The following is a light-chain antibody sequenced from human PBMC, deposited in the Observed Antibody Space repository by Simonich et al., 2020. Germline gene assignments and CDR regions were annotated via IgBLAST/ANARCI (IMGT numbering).Light chain of an antibody. CDR3: QQYGSSPWT. CDR1: QSVSSSY. CDR2: DAS. V-gene: IGKV3D-20*01. J-gene: IGKJ1*01. Sequence: EIVLTQSPGTLSLSPGERATLSGRASQSVSSSYLAWYQQKPGLAPRLLIYDASSRATGIPDRFSGSGSGTDFTLTISRLEPEDFAVYYCQQYGSSPWTFGQGTKVEIK.